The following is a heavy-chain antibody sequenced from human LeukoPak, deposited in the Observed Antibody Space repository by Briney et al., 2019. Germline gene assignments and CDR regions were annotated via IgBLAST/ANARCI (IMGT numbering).Heavy chain of an antibody. J-gene: IGHJ3*02. V-gene: IGHV3-7*01. D-gene: IGHD2-15*01. Sequence: GGSLSLSCVASGLTFSSYWMTWVRQAPGKALEWVANIKEDGSAKSYVDSVKGRFTISRDNAKNSLYLQMDSLRVEDTAVYYCARDCDYFSGHNLDAYDIWGQGTTVTVSS. CDR1: GLTFSSYW. CDR2: IKEDGSAK. CDR3: ARDCDYFSGHNLDAYDI.